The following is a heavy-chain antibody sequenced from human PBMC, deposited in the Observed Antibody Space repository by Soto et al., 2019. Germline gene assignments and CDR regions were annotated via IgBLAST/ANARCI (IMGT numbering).Heavy chain of an antibody. D-gene: IGHD2-8*01. J-gene: IGHJ5*02. CDR1: GGSISSYY. CDR2: IYYSGST. Sequence: PSETLSLTCTVSGGSISSYYWSWIRQPPGKGLEWIGYIYYSGSTNYNPSLKSRVTISVDTSKNQFSLKLSSVTAADTAVYYCARVTGGVYASWFDPWGQGTLVTVSS. CDR3: ARVTGGVYASWFDP. V-gene: IGHV4-59*01.